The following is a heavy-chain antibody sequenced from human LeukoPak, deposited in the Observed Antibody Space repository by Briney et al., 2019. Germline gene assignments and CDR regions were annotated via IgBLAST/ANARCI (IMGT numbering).Heavy chain of an antibody. D-gene: IGHD3-22*01. J-gene: IGHJ4*02. CDR1: GYTLTELS. CDR3: ARVGCYDSSGYLGD. V-gene: IGHV1-18*01. Sequence: ASVKVSCKVSGYTLTELSMHWVRQAPGQGLEWMGWISAYNGNTNYAQKLQGRVTMTTDTSTSTAYMELRSMRSDDTAVYYCARVGCYDSSGYLGDWGQGTLVTVSS. CDR2: ISAYNGNT.